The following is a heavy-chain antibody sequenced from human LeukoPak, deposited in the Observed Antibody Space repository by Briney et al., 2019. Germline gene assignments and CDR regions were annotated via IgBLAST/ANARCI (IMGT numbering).Heavy chain of an antibody. CDR1: GFTFSGSA. Sequence: PGGSLRLSCAASGFTFSGSAIHWVRQASGKGLEWVGRIRSKANNYATAYGASMKGRFTISRDDSKNTAYLQMSSLKTEDTAVYYCTRRPDSGSYSFDYWGQGTLVTVSS. J-gene: IGHJ4*02. CDR2: IRSKANNYAT. V-gene: IGHV3-73*01. CDR3: TRRPDSGSYSFDY. D-gene: IGHD1-26*01.